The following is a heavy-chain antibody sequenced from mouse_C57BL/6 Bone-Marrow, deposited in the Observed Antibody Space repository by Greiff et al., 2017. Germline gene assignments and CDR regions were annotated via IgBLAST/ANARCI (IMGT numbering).Heavy chain of an antibody. J-gene: IGHJ4*01. CDR3: ARSYDYDDYTMDD. V-gene: IGHV1-64*01. Sequence: VKLQQPGAELVKPGASVKLSCKASGYTFTNYWMHWVKQRPGQGLEWIGMMHPNGGSPDYNEKFKSEATLSVDNSSRTAYMELSSLTSEDSAVYYCARSYDYDDYTMDDWGQGTSVTVSS. CDR1: GYTFTNYW. CDR2: MHPNGGSP. D-gene: IGHD2-4*01.